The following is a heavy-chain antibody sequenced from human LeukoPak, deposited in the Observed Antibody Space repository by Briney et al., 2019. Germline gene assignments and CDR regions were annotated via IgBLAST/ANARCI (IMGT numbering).Heavy chain of an antibody. J-gene: IGHJ6*03. CDR1: GFTFSSYY. CDR2: ISSSSSTI. CDR3: TNYGVYTGYYFMDV. V-gene: IGHV3-48*01. D-gene: IGHD4-17*01. Sequence: GGSLRLSCAASGFTFSSYYMNWVRQAPGKGLEWVSYISSSSSTIYYADSVKGRFTISRDNAKNSLYLQMNSLRAEDTAVYYCTNYGVYTGYYFMDVWGKGTTVTVSS.